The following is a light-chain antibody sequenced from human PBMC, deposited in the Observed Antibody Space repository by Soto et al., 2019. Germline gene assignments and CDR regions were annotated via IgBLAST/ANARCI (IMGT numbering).Light chain of an antibody. CDR1: QSSSSW. Sequence: DIQMTQSPSTLSASVGDRVTITVRASQSSSSWLAWYQQKPGKAPNLLIYKASSLASGVPSRFSGRGSGTECALTISSLQPDDFATVYCQQYNSDPLTFGGGTKVEIK. V-gene: IGKV1-5*03. CDR2: KAS. J-gene: IGKJ4*01. CDR3: QQYNSDPLT.